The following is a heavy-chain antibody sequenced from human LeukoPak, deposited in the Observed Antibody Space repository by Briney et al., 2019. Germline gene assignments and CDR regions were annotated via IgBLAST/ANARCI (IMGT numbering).Heavy chain of an antibody. Sequence: PGGSLRLSCAASEFTFSSYGMSWVRQAPGKGLEWVSSISGSGGSTQYADSVQGRFAISRDNSKNTLYLQMNSLRAEDTAVYYCARSQWLRTRGASFSFTDYWGQGTLVTVSS. J-gene: IGHJ4*02. V-gene: IGHV3-23*01. CDR1: EFTFSSYG. CDR3: ARSQWLRTRGASFSFTDY. CDR2: ISGSGGST. D-gene: IGHD5-12*01.